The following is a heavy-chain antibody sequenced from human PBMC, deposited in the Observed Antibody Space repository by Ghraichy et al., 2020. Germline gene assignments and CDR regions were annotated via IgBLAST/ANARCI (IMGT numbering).Heavy chain of an antibody. D-gene: IGHD2-15*01. V-gene: IGHV4-59*01. Sequence: LERNGYIYYSGSTNYNPSLKSRVTISVDTSKNQFSLKLSSVTAADTAVYYCARDHRCSGGSCYSNYYYYYGMDVWGQGITVT. CDR3: ARDHRCSGGSCYSNYYYYYGMDV. J-gene: IGHJ6*02. CDR2: IYYSGST.